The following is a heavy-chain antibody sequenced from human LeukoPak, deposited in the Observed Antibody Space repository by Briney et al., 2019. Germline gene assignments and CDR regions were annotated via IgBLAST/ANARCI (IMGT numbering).Heavy chain of an antibody. D-gene: IGHD3-10*01. CDR1: GFTFSSYEM. J-gene: IGHJ4*02. CDR2: IYHSGST. Sequence: PGGSLRLSCAASGFTFSSYEMNWVRQPPGKGLEWIGEIYHSGSTNYNPSLKSRVTISVDKSKNQFSLKLSSVTAADTAVYYCASIRVALWFGESQGYYFDYWGQGTLVTVSS. CDR3: ASIRVALWFGESQGYYFDY. V-gene: IGHV4-4*02.